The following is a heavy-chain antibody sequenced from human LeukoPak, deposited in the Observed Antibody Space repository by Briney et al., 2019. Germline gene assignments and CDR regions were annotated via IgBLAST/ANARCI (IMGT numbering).Heavy chain of an antibody. CDR2: ISWNSGSI. CDR3: AKAHYYDILTGRFDF. J-gene: IGHJ4*02. V-gene: IGHV3-9*01. D-gene: IGHD3-9*01. Sequence: PGRSLRLSCAASGFTFDDYAMHGVRQAPGKGLEWVSGISWNSGSIGYADSLKGRFTISRDNAKNSLYLQMNRLRADDTALYYCAKAHYYDILTGRFDFGGQGTLVTVSS. CDR1: GFTFDDYA.